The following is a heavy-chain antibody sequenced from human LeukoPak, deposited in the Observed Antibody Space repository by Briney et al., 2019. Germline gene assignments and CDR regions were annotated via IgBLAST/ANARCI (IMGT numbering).Heavy chain of an antibody. CDR3: ARGHVDTTMTGEFDY. J-gene: IGHJ4*02. CDR2: IKQDESEK. CDR1: GFTFGSYW. Sequence: PGGSLRLSCAASGFTFGSYWMCWVRQAPGKGLEWVANIKQDESEKYYVDSVKGRFTISRDNAKNSLYLQMNSLRAEDTAVYYCARGHVDTTMTGEFDYWGQGTLVTVSS. D-gene: IGHD5-18*01. V-gene: IGHV3-7*01.